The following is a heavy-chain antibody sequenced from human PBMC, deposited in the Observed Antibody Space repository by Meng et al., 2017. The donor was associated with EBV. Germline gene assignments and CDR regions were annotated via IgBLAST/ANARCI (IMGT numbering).Heavy chain of an antibody. CDR1: GLTLSSYR. J-gene: IGHJ4*02. CDR2: ISSNSIDI. D-gene: IGHD2-8*01. CDR3: ARDRTSNRIDY. Sequence: HVEESGRGLVKPGESTRLSCAASGLTLSSYRMNLVRLAPGKGLEWVSSISSNSIDIYYADLVKGRFTISRDNAKNSLFLQMNSMRAEDTAVYYCARDRTSNRIDYWGQGTLVTASS. V-gene: IGHV3-21*01.